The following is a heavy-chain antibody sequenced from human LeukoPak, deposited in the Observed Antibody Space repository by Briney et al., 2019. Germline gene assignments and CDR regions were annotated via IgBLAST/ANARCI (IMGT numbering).Heavy chain of an antibody. CDR1: GFTFSSYE. V-gene: IGHV3-48*03. Sequence: GGSLRLPCAASGFTFSSYEMNWVPEAPGKGLEWVSYISSSCSTIYYADSVKGLFTISRDNAKNSLYLQMNSLRAEDTAVYYCARSGYSSGWSNYYYYGMDVWGQGTTVTVSS. CDR3: ARSGYSSGWSNYYYYGMDV. CDR2: ISSSCSTI. D-gene: IGHD6-19*01. J-gene: IGHJ6*02.